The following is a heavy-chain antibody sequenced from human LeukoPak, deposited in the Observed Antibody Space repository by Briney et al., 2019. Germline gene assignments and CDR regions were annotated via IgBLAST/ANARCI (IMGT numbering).Heavy chain of an antibody. CDR3: ARAVYFDG. CDR1: GFTVTSNY. Sequence: GGSLRLSCAASGFTVTSNYMSWVRQAPGKGLEWVANIKQDGSEKYYVDSVKGRFTISRDNAKNSLYLQMNSLRAEDTAVYYCARAVYFDGWGQGTLVTVSS. J-gene: IGHJ4*02. V-gene: IGHV3-7*01. CDR2: IKQDGSEK.